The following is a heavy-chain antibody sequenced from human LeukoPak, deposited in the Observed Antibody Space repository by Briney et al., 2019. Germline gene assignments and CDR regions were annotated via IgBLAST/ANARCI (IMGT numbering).Heavy chain of an antibody. CDR3: AREGTTATRTLYYYYYMDV. CDR1: GGSISSYY. Sequence: SETLSLTCTVSGGSISSYYWSWIRQPPGKGLEWIGYIYYSGSTNYNPSLKSRVTISVDTSKNQFSLKLSSVTAADTAVYYCAREGTTATRTLYYYYYMDVWGKGTTVTVSS. CDR2: IYYSGST. J-gene: IGHJ6*03. V-gene: IGHV4-59*01. D-gene: IGHD1-7*01.